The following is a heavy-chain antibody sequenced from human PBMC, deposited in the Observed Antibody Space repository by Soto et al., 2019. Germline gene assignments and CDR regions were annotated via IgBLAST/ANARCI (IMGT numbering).Heavy chain of an antibody. Sequence: QITLNESGPTVVKPAETLTRTCTFSGFSLTTSGVGVGWIRQSPGKAPEWLALIYWDDVKRYRASLKSRITITKDASKNRVVLTMASVDPADTATYYCAHRIRRTVFGLVTTTAIYFDFWGQGTPVVVSS. J-gene: IGHJ4*02. CDR3: AHRIRRTVFGLVTTTAIYFDF. V-gene: IGHV2-5*02. CDR1: GFSLTTSGVG. CDR2: IYWDDVK. D-gene: IGHD3-3*01.